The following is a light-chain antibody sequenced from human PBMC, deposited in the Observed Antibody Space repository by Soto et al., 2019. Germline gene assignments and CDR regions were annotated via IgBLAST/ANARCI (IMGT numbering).Light chain of an antibody. CDR2: DGS. CDR3: CSYAGSSVGV. Sequence: QSALTQPASVSGSPGQSITISCTGTSSDVGSYNLVSWYQQHPGKAPKLVIYDGSDRPSGVSNRFSGSKSGNTASLTISGVQAEDEADYYCCSYAGSSVGVFGAGTKVTVL. CDR1: SSDVGSYNL. J-gene: IGLJ3*02. V-gene: IGLV2-23*01.